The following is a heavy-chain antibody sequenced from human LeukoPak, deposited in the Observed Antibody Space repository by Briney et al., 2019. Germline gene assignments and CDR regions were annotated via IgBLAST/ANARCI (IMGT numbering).Heavy chain of an antibody. J-gene: IGHJ4*02. V-gene: IGHV4-61*02. D-gene: IGHD3-10*01. CDR1: GASVGSDNSY. CDR3: ARGYYYRT. Sequence: SETLSLTCTVSGASVGSDNSYWNWLRQPAGKGLEWIGRIYADGSSTYNPSLKSRVTILVDTSKNQFSLRLSSMTAADTAVYYCARGYYYRTWGQGTPVTVSS. CDR2: IYADGSS.